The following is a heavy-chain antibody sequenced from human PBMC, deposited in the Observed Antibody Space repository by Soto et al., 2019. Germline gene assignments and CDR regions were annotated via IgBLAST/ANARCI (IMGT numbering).Heavy chain of an antibody. V-gene: IGHV1-46*01. D-gene: IGHD6-13*01. CDR2: INPSGGST. CDR3: AKGGSSWTEWFDP. J-gene: IGHJ5*02. Sequence: ASVKVSCKASGYTFTSYYMHWVRQAPGQGLEWMGIINPSGGSTSYAQKFQGRVTMTRDTSISAAYMELSRLTSDDTAVYYCAKGGSSWTEWFDPWGQGTLVTVSS. CDR1: GYTFTSYY.